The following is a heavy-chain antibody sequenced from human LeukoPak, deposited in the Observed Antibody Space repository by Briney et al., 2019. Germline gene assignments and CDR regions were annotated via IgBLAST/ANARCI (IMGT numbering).Heavy chain of an antibody. CDR2: ISWNSGTI. CDR3: AKDGSGSPQLYYGMDV. CDR1: GFTFHDYA. Sequence: GRSLRLSCAASGFTFHDYAMHWVRQAPGKGLEWVSGISWNSGTIGYADSVKGRFTISRDNAKNSLYLQMNSLRAEDTALYYCAKDGSGSPQLYYGMDVWGQGTTVTVSS. V-gene: IGHV3-9*01. D-gene: IGHD3-10*01. J-gene: IGHJ6*02.